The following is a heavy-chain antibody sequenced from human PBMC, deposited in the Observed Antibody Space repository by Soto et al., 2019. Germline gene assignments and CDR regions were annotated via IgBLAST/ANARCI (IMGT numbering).Heavy chain of an antibody. CDR1: GFTFGSYS. Sequence: GGSLRLSCEASGFTFGSYSINWVRQAPGKGLEWVSSISSSGSSIFYADSVKGRFTISRDNAKNSLFLQMSSLTAEDTAVYFCARDRLNNAYNTFFDYWGQGTLVTVSS. J-gene: IGHJ4*02. V-gene: IGHV3-21*06. D-gene: IGHD1-1*01. CDR2: ISSSGSSI. CDR3: ARDRLNNAYNTFFDY.